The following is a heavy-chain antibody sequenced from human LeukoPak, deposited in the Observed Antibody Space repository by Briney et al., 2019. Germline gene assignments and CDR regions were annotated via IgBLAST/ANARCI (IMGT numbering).Heavy chain of an antibody. CDR2: IKEDGSEK. D-gene: IGHD3-9*01. CDR1: GGSISTYF. CDR3: ARDRYFDWLLYLDY. V-gene: IGHV3-7*01. J-gene: IGHJ4*02. Sequence: ETLSLTCNVSGGSISTYFWSWIRQPPGKGLEWVANIKEDGSEKYYVDSVKGRFTISRDNAKNSVYLQMNSLRAEDTAVYYCARDRYFDWLLYLDYWGQGTLVTVSS.